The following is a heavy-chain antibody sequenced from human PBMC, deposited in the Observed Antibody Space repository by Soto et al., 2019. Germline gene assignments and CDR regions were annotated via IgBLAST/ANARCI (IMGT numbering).Heavy chain of an antibody. CDR3: AKQLGPQQWLTIFDY. CDR2: ISGSGGST. V-gene: IGHV3-23*01. D-gene: IGHD6-19*01. Sequence: PGGSLRLSCAASGFTFSSYAMSWVRQAPGKGLEWVSAISGSGGSTYYADSVKGRFTISRDNSKNTLYLQMNSLRAEDTAVYYCAKQLGPQQWLTIFDYWGQGNLVTVSS. J-gene: IGHJ4*02. CDR1: GFTFSSYA.